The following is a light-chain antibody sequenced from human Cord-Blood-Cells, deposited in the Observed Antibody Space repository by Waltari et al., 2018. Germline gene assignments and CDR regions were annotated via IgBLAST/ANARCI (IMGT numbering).Light chain of an antibody. V-gene: IGKV3-15*01. CDR3: QQYNNWPYT. Sequence: EIVMTQSPATLSVSPGERATLSCRASQSVSSNLAWYHQKPGQAPRLLIYGESTRATGIPARFSGSGSGTEFTLTIRSLQSEDFAVYDCQQYNNWPYTFGQGTKLEIK. J-gene: IGKJ2*01. CDR2: GES. CDR1: QSVSSN.